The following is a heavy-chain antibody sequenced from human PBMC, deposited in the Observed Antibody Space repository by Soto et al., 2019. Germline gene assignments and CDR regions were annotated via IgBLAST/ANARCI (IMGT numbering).Heavy chain of an antibody. V-gene: IGHV3-23*01. CDR1: SFTVNSYA. CDR3: AKASYGSGSYPTYYYYGMDA. Sequence: XGSLSVTYAASSFTVNSYAMSWVRQAPGKGLEWVSAISGSGGSTYYADSVKGRFTISRDNSKNTLYLQMNSLRAEDTAVYYCAKASYGSGSYPTYYYYGMDAWGQGTTVTVS. CDR2: ISGSGGST. J-gene: IGHJ6*02. D-gene: IGHD3-10*01.